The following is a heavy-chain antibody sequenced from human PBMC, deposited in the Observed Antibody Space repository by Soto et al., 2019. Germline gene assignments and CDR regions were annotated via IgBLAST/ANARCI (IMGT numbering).Heavy chain of an antibody. Sequence: SETLSLTCIVSGVSVTRYTWSWVRQPANKGLEWIGRVFSSVSATYNPSLKSRVSISMDTAENRISLKLDSVTAADAGVYFCARDGMTTGDTWGPGTLVTV. J-gene: IGHJ4*02. V-gene: IGHV4-4*07. CDR3: ARDGMTTGDT. D-gene: IGHD2-21*02. CDR1: GVSVTRYT. CDR2: VFSSVSA.